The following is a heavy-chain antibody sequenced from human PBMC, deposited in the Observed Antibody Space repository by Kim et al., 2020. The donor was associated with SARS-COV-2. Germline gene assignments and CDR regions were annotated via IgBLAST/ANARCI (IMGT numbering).Heavy chain of an antibody. V-gene: IGHV3-48*02. J-gene: IGHJ3*02. CDR3: VRDRMGDAFDI. CDR1: GFTFSAYD. D-gene: IGHD3-16*01. CDR2: ITKSSTTI. Sequence: GGSLRLSCATSGFTFSAYDMNWVRRAPGKGLEWLSFITKSSTTIYYANSVKGRFTISRDNAKNSLYLQMNSLRDEDSSLSYCVRDRMGDAFDIWGQGTMV.